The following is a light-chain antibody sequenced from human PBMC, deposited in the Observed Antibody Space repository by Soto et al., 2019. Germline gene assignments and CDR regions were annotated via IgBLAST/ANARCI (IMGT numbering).Light chain of an antibody. CDR2: EVR. V-gene: IGLV2-14*01. CDR3: TSYTNSSTYV. Sequence: QSALTQPASVSGSPGESITISCTGTSSDVGAYKYVSWYQQHPGKAPKLIIYEVRYRPSGISKRFSGSKSGNTASLTISGPQAEDEADYYCTSYTNSSTYVFGTGTKVTVL. CDR1: SSDVGAYKY. J-gene: IGLJ1*01.